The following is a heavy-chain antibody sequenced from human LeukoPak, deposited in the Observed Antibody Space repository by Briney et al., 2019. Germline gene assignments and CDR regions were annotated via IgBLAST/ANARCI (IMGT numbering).Heavy chain of an antibody. CDR3: TEAHCAGDCYSNYYSYGMDV. V-gene: IGHV3-72*01. CDR1: GFIFSDHY. D-gene: IGHD2-21*02. J-gene: IGHJ6*02. Sequence: PGGSLRLSCAASGFIFSDHYMDWVRQAPGKGLEWVARSRNNRHSFSTEYAASVKGRFTISRDDSKSIAYLQMNSLKIEDTAVYYCTEAHCAGDCYSNYYSYGMDVWGQGTTVTVSS. CDR2: SRNNRHSFST.